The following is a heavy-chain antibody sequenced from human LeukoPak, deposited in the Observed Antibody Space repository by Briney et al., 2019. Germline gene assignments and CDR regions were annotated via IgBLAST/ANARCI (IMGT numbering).Heavy chain of an antibody. D-gene: IGHD3-9*01. CDR1: GGSISSSNW. CDR2: IYLRGST. J-gene: IGHJ3*01. V-gene: IGHV4-4*02. Sequence: SGTLSLTCAVSGGSISSSNWWSWVRPPPGKGLDWIGEIYLRGSTNYNPSLKSRVTISVDKSKNQYSLRLSPVSVADTAVYLCAVPYDILSGGDDFDVWGKGTTVTVSS. CDR3: AVPYDILSGGDDFDV.